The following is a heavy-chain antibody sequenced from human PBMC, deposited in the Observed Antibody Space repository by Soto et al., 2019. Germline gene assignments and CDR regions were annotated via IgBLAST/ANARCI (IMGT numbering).Heavy chain of an antibody. V-gene: IGHV4-4*07. Sequence: PLETLSLTCTVSGGSISSYYWSWIQQPAGKGLEWIGRIYTSGSTNYNPSLKSRVTMSVDTSKNQFSLKLSSVTAADTAVYYCARDDYYDSSGYPHWGQGTLVTVSS. D-gene: IGHD3-22*01. CDR1: GGSISSYY. J-gene: IGHJ4*02. CDR3: ARDDYYDSSGYPH. CDR2: IYTSGST.